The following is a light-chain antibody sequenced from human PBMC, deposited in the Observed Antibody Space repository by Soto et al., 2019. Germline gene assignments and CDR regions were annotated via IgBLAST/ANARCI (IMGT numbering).Light chain of an antibody. V-gene: IGLV2-14*01. Sequence: QSALTQPASVSGSPGQSITISCTGTSSDVGGYNYVSWYQQHPGKAPKLMIYDVGSRPSGVSNRFYGSKSGNTASMTISGLQAEDEAYDNRSSYTGSNTEVFGTGTKVTVL. J-gene: IGLJ1*01. CDR3: SSYTGSNTEV. CDR1: SSDVGGYNY. CDR2: DVG.